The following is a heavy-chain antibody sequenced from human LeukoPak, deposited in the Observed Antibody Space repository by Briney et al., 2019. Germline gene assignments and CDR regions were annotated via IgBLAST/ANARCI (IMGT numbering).Heavy chain of an antibody. D-gene: IGHD4-17*01. V-gene: IGHV1-46*01. Sequence: VSVKVSCKASGYTFTSYYMNWVRQAPGQGLEWMGKINPSDGSTDFAQNFQGRVTMTRDTSTSTVYMELSSLRSEDTAVYYCVRGWWGTDYGWTNWFDPWGQGTLVTVSS. CDR3: VRGWWGTDYGWTNWFDP. CDR2: INPSDGST. J-gene: IGHJ5*02. CDR1: GYTFTSYY.